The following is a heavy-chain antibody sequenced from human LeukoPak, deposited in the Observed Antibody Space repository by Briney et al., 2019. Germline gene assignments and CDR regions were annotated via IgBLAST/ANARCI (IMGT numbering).Heavy chain of an antibody. Sequence: PGGSLRLSCAASGFTFISYWMNWVRQAPGKGLEWVSAISGSGGSTYYADSVKGRFTISRDNSKNTLYLQMNSLRAEDTAVYYCANFYYYYYYMDVWGKGTTVTVSS. CDR1: GFTFISYW. J-gene: IGHJ6*03. CDR3: ANFYYYYYYMDV. V-gene: IGHV3-23*01. CDR2: ISGSGGST.